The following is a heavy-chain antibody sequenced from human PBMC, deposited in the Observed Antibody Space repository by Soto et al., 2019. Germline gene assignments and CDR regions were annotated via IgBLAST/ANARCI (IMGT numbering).Heavy chain of an antibody. V-gene: IGHV3-48*04. CDR2: ISGSGSTI. J-gene: IGHJ4*02. Sequence: GGSLRLSCVASGFTFSSYAMSWVRQAPGKGLEWVSYISGSGSTIHDADSVKGRFTISRDNAKNSLDLQMNSLRAEDTAVYYCARLGSIAAAGTPDYWGQGTLVTVSS. CDR3: ARLGSIAAAGTPDY. CDR1: GFTFSSYA. D-gene: IGHD6-13*01.